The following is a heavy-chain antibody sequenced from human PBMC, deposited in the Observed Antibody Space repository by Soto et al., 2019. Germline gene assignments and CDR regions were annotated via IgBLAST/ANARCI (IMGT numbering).Heavy chain of an antibody. Sequence: ASVKVSCKASGYTFTSYAMHWVRQAPGQRLEWMGWINAGNGNTKYSQKFQGRVTITRDTSASTAYMELSSLRSEDTAVYYCARDRPVRYYDSSGYFDYWGQGTLVTAPQ. V-gene: IGHV1-3*01. CDR2: INAGNGNT. J-gene: IGHJ4*02. D-gene: IGHD3-22*01. CDR1: GYTFTSYA. CDR3: ARDRPVRYYDSSGYFDY.